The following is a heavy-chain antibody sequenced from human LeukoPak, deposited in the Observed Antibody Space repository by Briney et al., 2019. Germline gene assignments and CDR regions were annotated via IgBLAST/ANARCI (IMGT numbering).Heavy chain of an antibody. Sequence: GGSLRLSCAASGFTFSDYYMSWIRQAPGKGLEWVSYISSSGSTIYYADSVKGRFTISRDNSKNTLYLQMNSLRAEDTAVYYCARDREHYDYVWGSYRYRPGYFDLWGRGTLVTVSS. V-gene: IGHV3-11*01. D-gene: IGHD3-16*02. CDR1: GFTFSDYY. CDR3: ARDREHYDYVWGSYRYRPGYFDL. CDR2: ISSSGSTI. J-gene: IGHJ2*01.